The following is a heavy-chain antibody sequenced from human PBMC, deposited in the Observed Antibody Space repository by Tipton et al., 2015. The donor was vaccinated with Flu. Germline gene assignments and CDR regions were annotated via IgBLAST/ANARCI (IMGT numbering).Heavy chain of an antibody. D-gene: IGHD3-10*01. CDR1: GGSFSGYY. J-gene: IGHJ4*02. CDR3: ARSTYYYGSGSADY. V-gene: IGHV4-34*01. CDR2: INHSGST. Sequence: TLSLTCAVYGGSFSGYYWSWIRQPPGKGLEWIGEINHSGSTNYNPSLKSRVIVSVDTSKNQFSLRVNSVTAADTAVYYCARSTYYYGSGSADYWGQGTLVTVSS.